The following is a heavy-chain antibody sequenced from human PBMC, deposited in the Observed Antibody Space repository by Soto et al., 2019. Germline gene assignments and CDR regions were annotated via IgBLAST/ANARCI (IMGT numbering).Heavy chain of an antibody. CDR3: ARVSTPSIDY. V-gene: IGHV3-72*01. CDR1: GFTFSDHY. J-gene: IGHJ4*02. D-gene: IGHD2-15*01. Sequence: EVQLVESGGGLVQPGGSLRLSCAASGFTFSDHYMDWVRQAPGKGLEWVGRIRNKANSYTTEYAASVKGRFTISRDDSKNSLYLQMNSLKTEDTAVYYCARVSTPSIDYWGQGTLVTVSS. CDR2: IRNKANSYTT.